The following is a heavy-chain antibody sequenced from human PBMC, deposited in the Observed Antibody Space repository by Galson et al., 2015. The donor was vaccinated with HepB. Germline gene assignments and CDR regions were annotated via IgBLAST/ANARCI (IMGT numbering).Heavy chain of an antibody. V-gene: IGHV3-33*01. D-gene: IGHD3-10*01. CDR3: ARDRDHYGSGNYGYGIYHYYGMDV. Sequence: LRLSCAASGFTFSSYGMNWVRQAPGKGLEWVAVIWYDGSNKFYADSVKGRFTISRDNSKNTLFLQMDSLRAEDTAVYYCARDRDHYGSGNYGYGIYHYYGMDVWGQGTTVTVSS. CDR2: IWYDGSNK. CDR1: GFTFSSYG. J-gene: IGHJ6*02.